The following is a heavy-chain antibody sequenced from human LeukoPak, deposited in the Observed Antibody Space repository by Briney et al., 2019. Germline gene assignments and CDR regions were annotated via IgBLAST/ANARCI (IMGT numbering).Heavy chain of an antibody. V-gene: IGHV4-59*01. Sequence: KPSETLSLTCTVSGCSISSYYWSWIRQPPGKGLEWIGYIYYSGSTNYNPSLKSRVTISVDTSKNQFSLKLSSVTAADTAVYYCARSWPIAAAGTHGGWFDPWGQGTLVTVFS. J-gene: IGHJ5*02. CDR1: GCSISSYY. D-gene: IGHD6-13*01. CDR2: IYYSGST. CDR3: ARSWPIAAAGTHGGWFDP.